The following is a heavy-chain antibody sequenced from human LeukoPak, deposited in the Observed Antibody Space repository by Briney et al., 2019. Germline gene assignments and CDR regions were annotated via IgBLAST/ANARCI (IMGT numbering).Heavy chain of an antibody. V-gene: IGHV3-21*01. D-gene: IGHD4/OR15-4a*01. CDR3: ATNSNFDY. CDR1: GFAFSNYA. Sequence: GGSLRLSCAASGFAFSNYAMHWVRQAPGMGLEWVSSITTGRTYLYYADSVKGRFTVSRDNAKNSLFLQMSSLRAEDTAVYYCATNSNFDYWGQGTLVTVSS. CDR2: ITTGRTYL. J-gene: IGHJ4*02.